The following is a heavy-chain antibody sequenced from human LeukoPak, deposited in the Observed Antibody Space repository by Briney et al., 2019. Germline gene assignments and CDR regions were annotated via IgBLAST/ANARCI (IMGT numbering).Heavy chain of an antibody. CDR3: AKGLARGYSYSYAFDI. CDR2: ISDSDSGT. CDR1: GFTFRSYA. J-gene: IGHJ3*02. Sequence: PGGSLRLSCAASGFTFRSYAMSWVRQAPGKGLEWVSAISDSDSGTYYADSVKGRFTISRDNSKNTLYLQMNSLRAEGTAVYYCAKGLARGYSYSYAFDIWGQGTMVTVSS. V-gene: IGHV3-23*01. D-gene: IGHD5-18*01.